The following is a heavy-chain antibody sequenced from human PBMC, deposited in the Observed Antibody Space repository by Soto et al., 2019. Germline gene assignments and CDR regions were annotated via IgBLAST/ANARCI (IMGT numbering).Heavy chain of an antibody. D-gene: IGHD1-20*01. CDR1: GFIISSYG. CDR2: ISYDGSNK. Sequence: LRLSCAASGFIISSYGMHWVRQAPGKGLEWLAVISYDGSNKFYGDSVKGRFTISRDNSKNTLYLQVNSLRAEDTAVYYCAKPTNRYYYYYGMDVWGQGTTVTVSS. J-gene: IGHJ6*02. V-gene: IGHV3-30*18. CDR3: AKPTNRYYYYYGMDV.